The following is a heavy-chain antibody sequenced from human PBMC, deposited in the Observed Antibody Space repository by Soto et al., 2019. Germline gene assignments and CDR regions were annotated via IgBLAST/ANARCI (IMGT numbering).Heavy chain of an antibody. CDR1: GGSISSGDYY. Sequence: SETLSLTCTVSGGSISSGDYYWSWIRQPPGKGLEWIGYIYYSGSTNYNPSLKSRVTISVDTSKNQFSLKLSSVTAADTAVYYCASVSSSGPPLYHFDYWGQGTSVPGSS. J-gene: IGHJ4*02. CDR2: IYYSGST. D-gene: IGHD3-22*01. V-gene: IGHV4-61*08. CDR3: ASVSSSGPPLYHFDY.